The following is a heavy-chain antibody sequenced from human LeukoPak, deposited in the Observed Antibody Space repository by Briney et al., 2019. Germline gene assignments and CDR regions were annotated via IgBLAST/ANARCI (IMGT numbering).Heavy chain of an antibody. J-gene: IGHJ6*03. D-gene: IGHD2-21*01. CDR2: ISSSSSTI. CDR1: GFTFSSYS. V-gene: IGHV3-48*01. Sequence: GGSLRLSCAASGFTFSSYSMNWVRQAPGKGLEWVSYISSSSSTIYYADSVKGRFTISIDNAKNSLYLQMNRLRAEDTAVYYCARDDWAGYYYYMDVWGKGTTVTVSS. CDR3: ARDDWAGYYYYMDV.